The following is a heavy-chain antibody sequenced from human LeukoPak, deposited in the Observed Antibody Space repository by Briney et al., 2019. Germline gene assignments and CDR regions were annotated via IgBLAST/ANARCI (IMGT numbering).Heavy chain of an antibody. D-gene: IGHD7-27*01. CDR2: IYYSGST. CDR1: SGSITSTSYY. CDR3: ARQELGYYYMDV. Sequence: SETLSLTCTVSSGSITSTSYYWGWIRQPPGKGLEWIGSIYYSGSTYYNPSLKSRVTISVDTSKNQFSLKLSSVTAADTAVYYCARQELGYYYMDVWGKGTTVTVSS. V-gene: IGHV4-39*01. J-gene: IGHJ6*03.